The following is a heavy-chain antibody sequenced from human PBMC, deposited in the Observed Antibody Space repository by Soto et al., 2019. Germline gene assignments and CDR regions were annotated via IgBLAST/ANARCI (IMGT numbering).Heavy chain of an antibody. CDR1: GGSTNNYY. CDR3: ARGTTVTSTYYYYYGMDV. J-gene: IGHJ6*02. V-gene: IGHV4-59*01. D-gene: IGHD4-17*01. CDR2: IFYSGST. Sequence: SETLSLTCTVSGGSTNNYYWNWIRQPPGKGLEWIGYIFYSGSTNYNPSLKSRVTISIDTSKNQFSLKLSSVTAADTAMYYCARGTTVTSTYYYYYGMDVWGQGTTVTVSS.